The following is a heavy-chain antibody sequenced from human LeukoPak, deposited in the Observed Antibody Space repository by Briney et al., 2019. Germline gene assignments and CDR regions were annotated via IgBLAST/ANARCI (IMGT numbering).Heavy chain of an antibody. CDR3: ARLYYYDSSAQSVDY. V-gene: IGHV4-4*01. CDR2: IYHIGST. CDR1: GGSISSSNW. Sequence: PETLSLTCALSGGSISSSNWWSWVRQLPGKGREWIGEIYHIGSTNYTPSLKSRVTLSLDTSKNPFSISQCSVTAAGTRLYFCARLYYYDSSAQSVDYWGQGTLVTVSS. D-gene: IGHD3-22*01. J-gene: IGHJ4*02.